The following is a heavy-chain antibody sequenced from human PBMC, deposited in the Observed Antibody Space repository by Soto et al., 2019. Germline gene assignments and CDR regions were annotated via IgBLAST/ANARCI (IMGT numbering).Heavy chain of an antibody. Sequence: ACTLSGDSMNSYDWGLIRQHPGKGLEGMGDIYYSGSTNYNPSLKSRVTISVHTSKNQFSLKLSSVTAADTAVYYCARTIVGDVFDIWRKGTMVPVS. CDR2: IYYSGST. J-gene: IGHJ3*02. D-gene: IGHD2-21*01. CDR1: GDSMNSYD. CDR3: ARTIVGDVFDI. V-gene: IGHV4-59*01.